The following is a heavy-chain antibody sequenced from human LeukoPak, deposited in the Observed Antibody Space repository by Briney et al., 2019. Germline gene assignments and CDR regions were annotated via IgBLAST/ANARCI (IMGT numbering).Heavy chain of an antibody. D-gene: IGHD3-10*01. Sequence: SETLSLTCTVSGGSISGSSYYWGWIRQPPGKGLEWIGSIYYSGSTYYNPSLKSRVTISVDTSKNQFSLKLSSVTAADTAVYYCARHLYYGSGSYYYYYMDVWGKGTTVTVSS. J-gene: IGHJ6*03. CDR3: ARHLYYGSGSYYYYYMDV. V-gene: IGHV4-39*01. CDR1: GGSISGSSYY. CDR2: IYYSGST.